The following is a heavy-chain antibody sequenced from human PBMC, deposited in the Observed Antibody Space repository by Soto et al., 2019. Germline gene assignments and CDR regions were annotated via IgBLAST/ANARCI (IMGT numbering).Heavy chain of an antibody. V-gene: IGHV1-18*01. CDR3: ARDVYTAMVNWFDP. D-gene: IGHD5-18*01. CDR2: ISAYNGNT. CDR1: GYTFTRYG. Sequence: ASVKVSCKASGYTFTRYGISWVLQATGQGLEWMGWISAYNGNTNYAQKLQGRVTMTTDTSTSTAYMELRSLRSDDTAVYYCARDVYTAMVNWFDPWGQGTLVTVSS. J-gene: IGHJ5*02.